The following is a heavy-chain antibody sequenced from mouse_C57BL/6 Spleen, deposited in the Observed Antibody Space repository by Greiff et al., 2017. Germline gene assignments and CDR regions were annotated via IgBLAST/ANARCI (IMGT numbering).Heavy chain of an antibody. Sequence: VQLQQSGAELVRPGTSVKVSCKASGYAFTNYLIEWVKQRPGQGLEWIGVINPGSGGTNYNEKFKGKATLTADKSSSTAYMQLSSLTSEDSAVYFCARSGGGKGDFDYWGQGTTLTVSS. CDR1: GYAFTNYL. V-gene: IGHV1-54*01. D-gene: IGHD1-3*01. CDR3: ARSGGGKGDFDY. CDR2: INPGSGGT. J-gene: IGHJ2*01.